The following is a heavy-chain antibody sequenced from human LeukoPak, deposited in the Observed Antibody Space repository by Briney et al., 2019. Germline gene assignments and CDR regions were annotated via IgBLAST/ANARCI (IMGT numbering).Heavy chain of an antibody. V-gene: IGHV3-48*03. CDR2: ISSSGSTI. CDR3: ASLPSPSSSGY. CDR1: GFTFSSYE. Sequence: GGSLRLSCAASGFTFSSYEMNWVRQAPGKGLEWVSYISSSGSTIYYADPVKGRFTISRDNAKNSLYLQMNSLRAEDTAVYYCASLPSPSSSGYWGQGTLVTVSS. J-gene: IGHJ4*02. D-gene: IGHD6-19*01.